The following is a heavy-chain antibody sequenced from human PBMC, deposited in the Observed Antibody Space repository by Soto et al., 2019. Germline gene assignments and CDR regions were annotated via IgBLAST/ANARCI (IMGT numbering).Heavy chain of an antibody. CDR1: GFTFSNYW. J-gene: IGHJ4*01. CDR3: GCVFEY. Sequence: PWGSLRLSCAASGFTFSNYWMHWVRQVPGRGLVWVSRIDHDGIGTSYADSVKGRFTISRDNAKNMVYLEMNSLRVEDTAVYYCGCVFEYWGHGTLVTVSS. CDR2: IDHDGIGT. V-gene: IGHV3-74*01.